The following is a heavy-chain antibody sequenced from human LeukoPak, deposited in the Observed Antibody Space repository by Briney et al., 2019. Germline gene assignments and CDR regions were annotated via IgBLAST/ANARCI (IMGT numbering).Heavy chain of an antibody. D-gene: IGHD3-10*01. CDR1: GFTFSNAW. Sequence: PGGSLRLSCAASGFTFSNAWMSWVRQAPGKGLEWVGRIKSKTDGGTTDYAAPVKGRFTISRDDSKNTLYLQMNSLKTEDTAVYYCTTRRITMVRGTPFDYWGQGTLVTVSS. V-gene: IGHV3-15*01. J-gene: IGHJ4*02. CDR3: TTRRITMVRGTPFDY. CDR2: IKSKTDGGTT.